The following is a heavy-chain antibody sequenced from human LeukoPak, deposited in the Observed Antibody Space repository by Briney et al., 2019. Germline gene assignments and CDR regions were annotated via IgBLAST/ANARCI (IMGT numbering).Heavy chain of an antibody. D-gene: IGHD4-23*01. CDR1: GYTFTNYW. CDR2: IYPGDSDT. J-gene: IGHJ4*02. V-gene: IGHV5-51*01. CDR3: ARRDYGGFSHYFDY. Sequence: GEALKISCKGSGYTFTNYWIAWVRQMAGKGLEWMGIIYPGDSDTRYSPSFQGQVTISADKSISIAYLQWSSLRASDTAMYYCARRDYGGFSHYFDYWGQGTPVTVSS.